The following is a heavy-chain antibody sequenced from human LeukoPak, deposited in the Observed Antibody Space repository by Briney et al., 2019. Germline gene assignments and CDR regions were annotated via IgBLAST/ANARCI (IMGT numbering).Heavy chain of an antibody. V-gene: IGHV1-69-2*01. J-gene: IGHJ4*02. Sequence: GASVKVSCKASGYTFTDYYMHWVQQAPGKGLEWMGRVDPEDGETIYAEKFQGRVTITADTSTDTAYMELSSLRSEDTAVYYCARERITMVRGVIDYWGQGTLVTVSS. CDR1: GYTFTDYY. CDR2: VDPEDGET. D-gene: IGHD3-10*01. CDR3: ARERITMVRGVIDY.